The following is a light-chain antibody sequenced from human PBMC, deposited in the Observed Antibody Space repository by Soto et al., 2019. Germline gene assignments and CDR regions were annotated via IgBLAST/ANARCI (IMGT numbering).Light chain of an antibody. CDR3: SSSTSTSTHVV. CDR2: EVS. V-gene: IGLV2-14*01. CDR1: SSDVGGYNY. Sequence: QSALTQPASVSGSPGQSITISCTGTSSDVGGYNYVSWYQQHPGKAPKLMIYEVSNRPSGLSNRFSGSKSGNTASLTISGLQAEDEDDYYCSSSTSTSTHVVFGGGTKLTVL. J-gene: IGLJ2*01.